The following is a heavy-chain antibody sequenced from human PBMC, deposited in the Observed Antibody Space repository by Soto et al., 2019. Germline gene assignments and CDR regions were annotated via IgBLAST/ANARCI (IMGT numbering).Heavy chain of an antibody. J-gene: IGHJ6*02. Sequence: GASVKVSCKASGGTFSSYAISWVRQAPGQGLEWMGGIIPIFGTANYAQKFQGRVTITADESTSTAYMELSSLRSEDTAVYYCARTGGDYLPATDYYGMDVWGQGTTVTVSS. V-gene: IGHV1-69*13. D-gene: IGHD4-17*01. CDR1: GGTFSSYA. CDR2: IIPIFGTA. CDR3: ARTGGDYLPATDYYGMDV.